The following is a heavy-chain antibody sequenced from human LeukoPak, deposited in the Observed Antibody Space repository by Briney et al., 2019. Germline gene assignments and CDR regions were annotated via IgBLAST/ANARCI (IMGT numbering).Heavy chain of an antibody. J-gene: IGHJ4*02. CDR2: ISGSGGST. Sequence: PWGSLRLSCAASGFTFSSYARSWVRQAPGKGLEWVSAISGSGGSTYYADSVRGRFTISRDNSKNTLYLQMNSLRAEDTAVYYCAKGPDTVVVPAAIWGQGTLVTVSS. CDR3: AKGPDTVVVPAAI. V-gene: IGHV3-23*01. D-gene: IGHD2-2*01. CDR1: GFTFSSYA.